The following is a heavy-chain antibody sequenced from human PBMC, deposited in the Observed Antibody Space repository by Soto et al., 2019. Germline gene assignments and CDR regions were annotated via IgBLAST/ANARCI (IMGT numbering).Heavy chain of an antibody. D-gene: IGHD2-15*01. Sequence: GESLKISCKGSGYSFTNYWIAWVRQMPGKGLEWMGIIYPGDSETKYSPSFQGQVTISADKSIGTAYLQWNRLKASDTAMYYCARRCSGGTCQSSHYFYGMDVWGQGTTVTVSS. CDR1: GYSFTNYW. CDR2: IYPGDSET. J-gene: IGHJ6*02. CDR3: ARRCSGGTCQSSHYFYGMDV. V-gene: IGHV5-51*01.